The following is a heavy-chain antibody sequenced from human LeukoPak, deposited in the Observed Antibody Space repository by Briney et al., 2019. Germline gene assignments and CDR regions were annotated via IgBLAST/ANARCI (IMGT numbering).Heavy chain of an antibody. V-gene: IGHV3-9*01. J-gene: IGHJ6*02. CDR2: ISWNSGSI. CDR1: GFTFDDYA. CDR3: AKDRYYYYYGMDV. Sequence: PGGSLRLSCAASGFTFDDYAMHWVRQAPGKGLEWVSGISWNSGSIGYADSVKGRFTISRDNAKNSLYLQMNSLRAEDTALYYCAKDRYYYYYGMDVWGQGTTVTVSS.